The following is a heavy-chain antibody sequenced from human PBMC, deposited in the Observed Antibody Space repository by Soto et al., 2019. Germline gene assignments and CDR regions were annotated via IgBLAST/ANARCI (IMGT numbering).Heavy chain of an antibody. V-gene: IGHV4-31*03. CDR3: AREKNIYCSGGSCRKYYYYGMDV. J-gene: IGHJ6*02. D-gene: IGHD2-15*01. CDR2: IYYSGST. CDR1: GGSLSSGGYY. Sequence: SETLSLTCTVPGGSLSSGGYYWSWIRQHPGKGLEWIGYIYYSGSTYYNPSLKSRVTISVDTSKNQFSLKLSPVTAADTAVYYCAREKNIYCSGGSCRKYYYYGMDVWGQGTTVTVSS.